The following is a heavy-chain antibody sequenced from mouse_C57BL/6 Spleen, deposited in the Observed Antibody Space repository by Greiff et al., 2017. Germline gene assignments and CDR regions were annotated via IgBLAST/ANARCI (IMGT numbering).Heavy chain of an antibody. CDR2: ISSGGDYI. CDR1: GFTFSSYA. CDR3: TRDYYGSSYAMDY. Sequence: EVQGVESGEGLVKPGGSLKLSCAASGFTFSSYAMSWVRQTPEKRLEWVAYISSGGDYIYYADTVQGRFTISRDTARNTLYLQMRRLKSEDTAMYYCTRDYYGSSYAMDYWGQGTSVTVSS. V-gene: IGHV5-9-1*02. J-gene: IGHJ4*01. D-gene: IGHD1-1*01.